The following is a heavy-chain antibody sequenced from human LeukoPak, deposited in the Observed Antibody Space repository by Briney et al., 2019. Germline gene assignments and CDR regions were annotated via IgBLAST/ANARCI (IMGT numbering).Heavy chain of an antibody. CDR2: IIPIFGTA. D-gene: IGHD3-22*01. CDR1: GGTFSSYA. CDR3: ARDLGGGYYGDAFDI. V-gene: IGHV1-69*06. Sequence: SVKVSCKASGGTFSSYAISWVRQAPGQGLEWMGGIIPIFGTANYAQKFQGRVTITADKSASTAYMELSSLRSEDTAVYYCARDLGGGYYGDAFDIWGQGTMVTVSS. J-gene: IGHJ3*02.